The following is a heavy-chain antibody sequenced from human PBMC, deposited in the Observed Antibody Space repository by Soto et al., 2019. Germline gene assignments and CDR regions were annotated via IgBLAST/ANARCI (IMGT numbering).Heavy chain of an antibody. Sequence: QSLTCNVSGVSVSSTSYNWGCIRQPPGEGLEWFVSLVYSGTAHYNPSLKSRSNISVDPSTNLASLKLTPGTPAATAVDYCARQGSYWGQGALVTVSS. J-gene: IGHJ4*02. CDR1: GVSVSSTSYN. CDR2: LVYSGTA. V-gene: IGHV4-39*01. CDR3: ARQGSY.